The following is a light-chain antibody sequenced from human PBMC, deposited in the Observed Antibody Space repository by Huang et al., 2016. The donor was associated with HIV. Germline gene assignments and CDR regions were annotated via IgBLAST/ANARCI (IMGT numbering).Light chain of an antibody. CDR3: QQYYSIPWT. J-gene: IGKJ1*01. Sequence: DIVMTQSPDSLAVSLGERATIDCKSSQSVLYSSNNKNYLAWYQQKSGQSPKLRIYCASTRESGVPDRFSGSGSGTDFTLTISSLQAEDVAVYFCQQYYSIPWTFGQGTKVEVK. CDR1: QSVLYSSNNKNY. CDR2: CAS. V-gene: IGKV4-1*01.